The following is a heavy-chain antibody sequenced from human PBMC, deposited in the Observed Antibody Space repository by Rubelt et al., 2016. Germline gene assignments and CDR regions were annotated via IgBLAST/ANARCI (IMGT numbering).Heavy chain of an antibody. Sequence: SGGGLVQPGGSLRLSCAASGFTFSNYAMHWVRQAPGKGLEYVSAISSNGGSTYYANSVKGRFTISRDNSKNTLYVQMNSLRADDTAVYYCALVGEGIGYWGQGTLVTVSS. V-gene: IGHV3-64*01. D-gene: IGHD3-10*01. CDR3: ALVGEGIGY. J-gene: IGHJ4*02. CDR2: ISSNGGST. CDR1: GFTFSNYA.